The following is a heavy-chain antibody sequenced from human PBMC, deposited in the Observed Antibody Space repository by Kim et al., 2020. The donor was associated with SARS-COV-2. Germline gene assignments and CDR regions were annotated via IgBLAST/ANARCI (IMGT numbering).Heavy chain of an antibody. J-gene: IGHJ6*01. V-gene: IGHV1-3*01. Sequence: ASVKVSCKASGYSFSSYAIHWVRQAPGQRLEWMGWINAGKGNTKYSQKFQARVTFTRDTSANTAYMELSSLRSEDTAVYFCAGDSGGYCSSTSCLNHGMDVWGQGTAVTVSS. CDR2: INAGKGNT. CDR3: AGDSGGYCSSTSCLNHGMDV. D-gene: IGHD2-2*01. CDR1: GYSFSSYA.